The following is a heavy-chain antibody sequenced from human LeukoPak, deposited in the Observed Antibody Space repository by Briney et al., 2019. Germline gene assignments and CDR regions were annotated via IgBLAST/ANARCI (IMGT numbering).Heavy chain of an antibody. J-gene: IGHJ4*02. CDR3: ARGEYYYDGGY. Sequence: GGSLRLSCAASGFTVSSNYMSWVRQAPGKGLEWVANIKEDGSAKYYVDSVKGRFTISRDNAKNSLFLQMNSLRAEETAVYYCARGEYYYDGGYWGQGTLVTVSS. CDR2: IKEDGSAK. V-gene: IGHV3-7*04. CDR1: GFTVSSNY. D-gene: IGHD3-22*01.